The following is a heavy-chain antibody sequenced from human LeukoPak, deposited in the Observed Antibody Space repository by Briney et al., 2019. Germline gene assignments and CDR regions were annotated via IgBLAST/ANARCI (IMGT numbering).Heavy chain of an antibody. CDR3: AKARSTYYDYVWGSYRYTFGTLDFDY. V-gene: IGHV3-9*01. CDR1: GFTFDDYA. Sequence: GRSLRLSCAASGFTFDDYAMHWVRQAPGKGLEWVSGISWNSGSIGYADSVKGLFTISRDNAKNSLYLQMNSLRAEDTALYYCAKARSTYYDYVWGSYRYTFGTLDFDYWGQGTLVTVSS. D-gene: IGHD3-16*02. J-gene: IGHJ4*02. CDR2: ISWNSGSI.